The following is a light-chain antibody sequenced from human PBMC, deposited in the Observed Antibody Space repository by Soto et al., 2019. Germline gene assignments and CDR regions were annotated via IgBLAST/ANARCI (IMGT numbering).Light chain of an antibody. CDR2: DAS. V-gene: IGKV3-11*01. CDR3: QHRSDWPLT. CDR1: QSISSY. Sequence: EIVLTQSPATLSLSPGERATLSCRASQSISSYLAWYQQKPGQAPRLLIYDASKRATGIPARFSGSGSGTDFTLTISSLEPEDFAVYYCQHRSDWPLTFGGGTKVEIK. J-gene: IGKJ4*01.